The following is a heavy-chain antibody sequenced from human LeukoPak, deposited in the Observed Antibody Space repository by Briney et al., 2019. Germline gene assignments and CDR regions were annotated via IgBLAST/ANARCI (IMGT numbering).Heavy chain of an antibody. CDR3: AKDFANYYDSSGDSRVLINYYYYGMDV. D-gene: IGHD3-22*01. V-gene: IGHV3-23*01. J-gene: IGHJ6*02. CDR1: GFTFSSYA. CDR2: ISGSGGST. Sequence: TGGSLRLSCAASGFTFSSYAMSWVRQAPGKGLEWVSAISGSGGSTYYADSVKGRFTISRDNSKNTLYLQENSLRAEDTAVYYCAKDFANYYDSSGDSRVLINYYYYGMDVWGQGTTVTVSS.